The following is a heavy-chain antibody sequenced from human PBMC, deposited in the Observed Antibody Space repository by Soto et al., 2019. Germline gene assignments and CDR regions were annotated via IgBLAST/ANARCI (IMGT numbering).Heavy chain of an antibody. D-gene: IGHD3-9*01. J-gene: IGHJ5*02. CDR2: IHHSGSF. CDR3: VMNDWYRFEP. V-gene: IGHV4-4*02. CDR1: GGSITSNW. Sequence: QVQLQESGPGLVNPSGTLSLTCAVSGGSITSNWWSWVRQPPGKGLEWIGEIHHSGSFNYNPSLRSRVTISIDKSKNQLYLKLTSVTAADTDVHYCVMNDWYRFEPWGQGTLVTVSS.